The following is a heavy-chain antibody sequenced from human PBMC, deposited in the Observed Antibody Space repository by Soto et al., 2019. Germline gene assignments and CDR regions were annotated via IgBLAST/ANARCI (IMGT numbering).Heavy chain of an antibody. D-gene: IGHD1-26*01. Sequence: QVQLVESGGGLVKPGGSLRLSCAASGFTFSDYYMSWIRQAPGKGLEWVSDISSSGSAIYYADSVKGRFTISRDNAKNSLYLQMSSLRVEDTAVYYCARARWRSVGEDYWGQGTLVTVSS. J-gene: IGHJ4*02. CDR2: ISSSGSAI. CDR1: GFTFSDYY. V-gene: IGHV3-11*01. CDR3: ARARWRSVGEDY.